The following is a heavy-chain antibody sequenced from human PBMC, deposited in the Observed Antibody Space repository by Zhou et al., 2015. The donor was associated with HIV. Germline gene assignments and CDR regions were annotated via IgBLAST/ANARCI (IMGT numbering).Heavy chain of an antibody. CDR2: INWNSGTK. D-gene: IGHD1-26*01. V-gene: IGHV3-9*01. CDR3: AKDIERRGSIFFVGATT. Sequence: EVQLVESGGGLVQPGRSLRLSCAVSGFNFNDFAMHWVRQAPGKGLEWVSGINWNSGTKGYADSVRGRFTISRDNAKNSLYLQMTNLRPGDTAVYYCAKDIERRGSIFFVGATTWGQGTLVIVSS. J-gene: IGHJ4*02. CDR1: GFNFNDFA.